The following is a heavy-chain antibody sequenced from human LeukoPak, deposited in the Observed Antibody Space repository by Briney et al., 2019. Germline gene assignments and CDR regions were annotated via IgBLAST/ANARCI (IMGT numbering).Heavy chain of an antibody. V-gene: IGHV4-34*01. CDR1: GGSFSAFH. Sequence: PSETLSLTCAVYGGSFSAFHWNWIRQSPAKGLEWLGEMKQSGTPRYNPSLQSRVTISVDKSKNQFSLNVRSVTAADTAVYYCASSPLLYGFRTYFDNWAQGTLVTVSS. J-gene: IGHJ4*02. CDR3: ASSPLLYGFRTYFDN. CDR2: MKQSGTP. D-gene: IGHD3-10*01.